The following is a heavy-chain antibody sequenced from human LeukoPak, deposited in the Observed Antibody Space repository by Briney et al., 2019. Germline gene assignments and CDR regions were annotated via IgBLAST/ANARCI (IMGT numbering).Heavy chain of an antibody. J-gene: IGHJ5*02. CDR1: GFTFSSNG. CDR2: IWYDGSNK. D-gene: IGHD1-26*01. Sequence: GGSLRLSCAASGFTFSSNGMCWVRQAPGKGLEWVAVIWYDGSNKYYADSVKGRFTISRDNSKNTLYLEMNSLRGEGTAVYYCARSVGATTDWFDPWGQGTQVIVSS. CDR3: ARSVGATTDWFDP. V-gene: IGHV3-33*01.